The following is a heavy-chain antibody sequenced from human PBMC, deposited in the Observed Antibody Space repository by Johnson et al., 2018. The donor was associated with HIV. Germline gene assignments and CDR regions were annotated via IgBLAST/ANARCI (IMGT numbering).Heavy chain of an antibody. Sequence: QVQLVESGGGVVRPGGSLRLSCAASGFTFSSYGMHWVRQAPGKGLEWVAVISYDGSNKYYADSVKGRFTISRDNAKNSLYLQMNSLRAEDTAVYYCATFGGGSFHAFDIWGQGTMVTVSS. J-gene: IGHJ3*02. V-gene: IGHV3-30*03. D-gene: IGHD1-26*01. CDR2: ISYDGSNK. CDR3: ATFGGGSFHAFDI. CDR1: GFTFSSYG.